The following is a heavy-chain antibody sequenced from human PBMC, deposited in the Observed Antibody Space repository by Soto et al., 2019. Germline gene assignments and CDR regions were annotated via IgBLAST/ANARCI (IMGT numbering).Heavy chain of an antibody. CDR2: ISGNGGTT. CDR1: EFTFSSYA. D-gene: IGHD3-16*02. V-gene: IGHV3-23*01. J-gene: IGHJ4*02. Sequence: EVQLLESGGGLVQPGGSLRLSCAASEFTFSSYAMSWVRQAPGKGLEWVSAISGNGGTTYYADSVKGRFTSSRDNSKNALYLEMNSLRAEDTAVYYCAKSGDCGSYRYFDYCGQGTLVTVSS. CDR3: AKSGDCGSYRYFDY.